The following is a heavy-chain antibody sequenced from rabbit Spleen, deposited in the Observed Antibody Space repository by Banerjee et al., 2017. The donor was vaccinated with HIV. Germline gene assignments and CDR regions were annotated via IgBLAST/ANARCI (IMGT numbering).Heavy chain of an antibody. Sequence: QSLEESGGDLVKPGASLTLTCTASGFSFSSSYWLCWVRQAPGKGLEWMACIRGGSYSTTYYASWAKGRFTISKTSSTAVTLQMTSLTAADTATYFCSRNTDSSGEYELWGQGTLVTVS. CDR2: IRGGSYSTT. CDR3: SRNTDSSGEYEL. J-gene: IGHJ4*01. V-gene: IGHV1S40*01. CDR1: GFSFSSSYW. D-gene: IGHD1-1*01.